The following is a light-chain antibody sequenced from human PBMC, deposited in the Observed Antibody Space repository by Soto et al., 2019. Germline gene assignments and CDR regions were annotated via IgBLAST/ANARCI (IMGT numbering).Light chain of an antibody. CDR1: QSVSSSY. Sequence: EIVLTQSPGTLSLSPGERATLSCRASQSVSSSYVACYQQKPGQAPMLLIYGASSRATGLPDRFSGSGSGTDFTLTISRLQPEDFAVYYCQQYSNSTWTFGQGTKVEIK. J-gene: IGKJ1*01. CDR3: QQYSNSTWT. V-gene: IGKV3-20*01. CDR2: GAS.